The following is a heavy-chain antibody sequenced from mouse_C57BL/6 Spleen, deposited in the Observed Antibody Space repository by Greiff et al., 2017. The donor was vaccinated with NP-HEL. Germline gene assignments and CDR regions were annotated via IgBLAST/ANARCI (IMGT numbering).Heavy chain of an antibody. Sequence: VQLQQSGAELMKPGASVKLSCKATGYTFTGYWIEWVKQRPGQGLEWIGEIDPSDSYTNYNQKFKGKATLTVDTSSSTAYMQLSSLTSEDSAVYYCATGSSYENYFDYWGQGTTLTVSS. J-gene: IGHJ2*01. CDR3: ATGSSYENYFDY. V-gene: IGHV1-50*01. CDR2: IDPSDSYT. CDR1: GYTFTGYW. D-gene: IGHD1-1*01.